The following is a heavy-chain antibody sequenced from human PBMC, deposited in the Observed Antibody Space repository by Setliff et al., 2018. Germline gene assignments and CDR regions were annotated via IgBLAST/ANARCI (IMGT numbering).Heavy chain of an antibody. V-gene: IGHV4-39*01. CDR1: GGSISSMSYY. CDR3: ARHIWGAKMQLPHDVFDI. CDR2: INHSGST. J-gene: IGHJ3*02. Sequence: SETLSLTCTVSGGSISSMSYYWGWIRQPPGKGLEWIGEINHSGSTNYNSSLTSRVTISVDTSKNQFSLKLSSVTAADTAVYYCARHIWGAKMQLPHDVFDIWGQGTMVTVSS. D-gene: IGHD2-2*01.